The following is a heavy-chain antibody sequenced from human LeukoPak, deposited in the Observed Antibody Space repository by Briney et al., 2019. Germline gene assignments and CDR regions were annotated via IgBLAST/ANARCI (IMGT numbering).Heavy chain of an antibody. CDR3: ARDAWGWDNSDYYHPVNYFDY. CDR1: GYTLPSYY. V-gene: IGHV1-46*01. Sequence: GASVKVSCKASGYTLPSYYMHWVRQAPGKGLEWMGIINPSGCSTHNAQKFQGRVTMTRYTATSTVYMELTGLRSEDTAVYYGARDAWGWDNSDYYHPVNYFDYWGQGTLVTVSS. CDR2: INPSGCST. D-gene: IGHD3-22*01. J-gene: IGHJ4*02.